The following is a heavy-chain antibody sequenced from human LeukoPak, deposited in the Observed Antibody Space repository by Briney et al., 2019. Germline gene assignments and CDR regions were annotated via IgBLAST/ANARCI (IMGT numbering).Heavy chain of an antibody. CDR1: GGSFSGYY. CDR3: ARGHVVVVADYFDY. J-gene: IGHJ4*02. Sequence: PSETLSLTCAVYGGSFSGYYWSWIRQPPGKGLEWIGEINHSGSTNYNPSPKSRVTISVDTSKNQFSLKLSSVTAADTAVYYCARGHVVVVADYFDYWGQGTLVTVSS. CDR2: INHSGST. D-gene: IGHD2-15*01. V-gene: IGHV4-34*01.